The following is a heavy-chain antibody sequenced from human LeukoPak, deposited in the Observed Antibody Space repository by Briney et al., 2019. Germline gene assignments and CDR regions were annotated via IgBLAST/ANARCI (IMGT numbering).Heavy chain of an antibody. J-gene: IGHJ4*02. CDR2: IWFDGKNE. CDR1: GFTFSSFG. V-gene: IGHV3-33*03. Sequence: GGSLRLSCAASGFTFSSFGMHWVRQAPGKGLEWVADIWFDGKNEHFADSVKGRFTISKGNAKNTVYLQMNSLRAEDTAVYYCVSFYETYWGRGTLVTVSS. CDR3: VSFYETY. D-gene: IGHD2/OR15-2a*01.